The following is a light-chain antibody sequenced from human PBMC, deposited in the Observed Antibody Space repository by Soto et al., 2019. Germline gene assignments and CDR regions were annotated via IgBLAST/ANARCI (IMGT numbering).Light chain of an antibody. CDR2: SNN. CDR1: SSNIGSNT. J-gene: IGLJ2*01. Sequence: QSVLTQPPSGSRTPGQRVTISCSGSSSNIGSNTVNWYQQLPGTAPKLLIYSNNQRPSGVPDRFSGSKSGTSASLAISGLQSEDEADYYCAAWDDSLNGVVFGGGTKLTVL. V-gene: IGLV1-44*01. CDR3: AAWDDSLNGVV.